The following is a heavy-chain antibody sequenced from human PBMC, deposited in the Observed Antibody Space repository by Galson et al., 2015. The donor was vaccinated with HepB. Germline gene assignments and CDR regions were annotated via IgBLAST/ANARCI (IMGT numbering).Heavy chain of an antibody. CDR2: IRSKANDYAT. V-gene: IGHV3-73*01. D-gene: IGHD6-13*01. J-gene: IGHJ4*02. CDR1: GFTFSGSA. Sequence: SLRLSCAASGFTFSGSAIHWVRQASGKGLEWVGRIRSKANDYATAYAASLKGRFTIYRADSKNTAYLHMKSLKTEDTAVYYCTRLGDFSGYSSSWGQGTLVTFPS. CDR3: TRLGDFSGYSSS.